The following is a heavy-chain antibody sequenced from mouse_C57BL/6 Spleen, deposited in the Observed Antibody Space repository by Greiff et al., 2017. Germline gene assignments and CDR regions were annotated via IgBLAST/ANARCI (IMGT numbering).Heavy chain of an antibody. CDR1: GFNIKDYY. V-gene: IGHV14-2*01. Sequence: VQLQQSGAELVKPGASVKLSCTASGFNIKDYYMHWVKQRTEQGLEWIGRIDPEDGETKYAPKFQGKATITADKSSSTAYMQLSSLTSEDSAVYFCTSGYYGSSYGFAYWGQGTLVTVSA. CDR3: TSGYYGSSYGFAY. J-gene: IGHJ3*01. D-gene: IGHD1-1*01. CDR2: IDPEDGET.